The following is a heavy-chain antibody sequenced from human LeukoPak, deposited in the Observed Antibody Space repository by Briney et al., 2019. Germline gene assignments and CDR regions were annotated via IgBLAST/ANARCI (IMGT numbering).Heavy chain of an antibody. J-gene: IGHJ4*02. CDR2: IYSGGST. V-gene: IGHV3-53*01. CDR3: AKVTDSSGYSSSDY. D-gene: IGHD3-22*01. Sequence: PGGSLRLSCAASGFTVSSNYMSWVRQAPGKGLEWVSVIYSGGSTYYADSVKGRFTISRDNSKNTLYLQMNSLRAEDTAVYYCAKVTDSSGYSSSDYWGQGTLVTVSS. CDR1: GFTVSSNY.